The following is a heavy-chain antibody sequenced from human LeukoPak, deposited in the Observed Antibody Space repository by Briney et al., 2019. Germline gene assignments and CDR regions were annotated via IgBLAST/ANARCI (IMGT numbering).Heavy chain of an antibody. V-gene: IGHV3-21*04. CDR2: ISSSSSYI. CDR1: GFTFSTYS. J-gene: IGHJ4*02. D-gene: IGHD1-26*01. CDR3: ARRYRGYVDY. Sequence: KPGGSLRLSCAASGFTFSTYSMNWVRQAPGKGLEWVSSISSSSSYIYYADSVKGRFTISRDNAENSLYLQMNSLRAEDTAVYYCARRYRGYVDYWGQGTLVTVSS.